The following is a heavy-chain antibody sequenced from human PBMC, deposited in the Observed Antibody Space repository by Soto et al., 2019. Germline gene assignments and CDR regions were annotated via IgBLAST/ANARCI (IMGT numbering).Heavy chain of an antibody. CDR1: GGSISSGEYY. D-gene: IGHD1-26*01. J-gene: IGHJ6*02. CDR3: ARASFPGGSYPDYYYYYGMDV. V-gene: IGHV4-30-4*01. Sequence: SETLSLTCTVSGGSISSGEYYWSWIRQPPGKGLEWIGYIYYSGSTYYNPSLKSRVTISVDTSKNQFSLKLSSVTAADTAVYYCARASFPGGSYPDYYYYYGMDVWGQGTTVTVS. CDR2: IYYSGST.